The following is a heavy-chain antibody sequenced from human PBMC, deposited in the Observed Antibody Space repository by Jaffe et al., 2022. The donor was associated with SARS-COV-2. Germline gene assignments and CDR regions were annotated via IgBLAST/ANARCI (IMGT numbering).Heavy chain of an antibody. Sequence: QVQLQESGPGLVKPSQTLSLTCTVSGGSISSGSYYWSWIRQPAGKGLEWIGRIYTSGSTNYNPSLKSRVTISVDTSKNQFSLKLSSVTAADTAVYYCARGGYSYGYDFFDYWGQGTLVTVSS. CDR3: ARGGYSYGYDFFDY. V-gene: IGHV4-61*02. CDR2: IYTSGST. J-gene: IGHJ4*02. CDR1: GGSISSGSYY. D-gene: IGHD5-18*01.